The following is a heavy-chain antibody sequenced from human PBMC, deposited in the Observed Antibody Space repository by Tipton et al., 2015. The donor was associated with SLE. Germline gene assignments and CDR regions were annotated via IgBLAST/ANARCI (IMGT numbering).Heavy chain of an antibody. CDR1: GYSISSGYY. D-gene: IGHD6-19*01. V-gene: IGHV4-38-2*02. CDR3: ARVYSSGWRTDYYYMDV. CDR2: IDHSGST. J-gene: IGHJ6*03. Sequence: TLSLTCSVSGYSISSGYYWGWIRQPPGKGLEWIGSIDHSGSTYCNPSLKSRVTISVDTSKNQFSLKLRSVTAADTAVYYCARVYSSGWRTDYYYMDVWGKGTTVTVSS.